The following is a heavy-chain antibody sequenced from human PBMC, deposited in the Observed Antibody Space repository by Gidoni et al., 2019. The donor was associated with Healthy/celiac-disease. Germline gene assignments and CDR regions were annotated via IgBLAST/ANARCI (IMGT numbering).Heavy chain of an antibody. CDR2: IYYSGST. Sequence: QVQLQASGPGLVKPSETLSLTCTVSGGSISSYYWSWIRQPPGKGLEWIGYIYYSGSTNYNPSLKSRVTISVDTSKNQFSLKLSSVTAADTAVYYCARDYGGNSGYDYWGQGTLVTVSS. V-gene: IGHV4-59*01. J-gene: IGHJ4*02. CDR1: GGSISSYY. D-gene: IGHD4-17*01. CDR3: ARDYGGNSGYDY.